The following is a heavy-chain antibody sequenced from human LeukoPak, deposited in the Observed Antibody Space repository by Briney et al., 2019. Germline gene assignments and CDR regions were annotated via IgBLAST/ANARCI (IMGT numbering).Heavy chain of an antibody. Sequence: GGSLRLSCXASGFTVSXXXXXXXXQAXXXXLXXXSXIXSDGRTYXXXSXKGXXIXSXXXXKXXLYLQMNSLRAEDTAMYYCARVTSLGDWYFDLWGRGTLVPVSS. CDR2: IXSDGRT. CDR1: GFTVSXXX. D-gene: IGHD3-16*01. CDR3: ARVTSLGDWYFDL. V-gene: IGHV3-66*01. J-gene: IGHJ2*01.